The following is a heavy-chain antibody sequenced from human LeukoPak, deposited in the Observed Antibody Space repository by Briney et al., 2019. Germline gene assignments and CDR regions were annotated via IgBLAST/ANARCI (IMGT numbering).Heavy chain of an antibody. CDR3: AKSSSGSSYNVLDY. Sequence: GGSLRLSCAASGFTFSSYDMSWVRQAPGKGLEWVSAFNGSGGSTYYADSVKGRFTISRDDSKNTLYLQMNSLRAEDTAVYYCAKSSSGSSYNVLDYWGQGTLVTVSS. V-gene: IGHV3-23*01. CDR2: FNGSGGST. J-gene: IGHJ4*02. D-gene: IGHD3-10*01. CDR1: GFTFSSYD.